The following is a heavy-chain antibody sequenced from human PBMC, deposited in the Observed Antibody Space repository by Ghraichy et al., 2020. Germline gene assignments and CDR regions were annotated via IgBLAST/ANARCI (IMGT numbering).Heavy chain of an antibody. CDR3: ARDLGDYGGNSAHDWYFDL. Sequence: ASVKVSCKASGYTFTGYYMHWVRQAPGQGLEWMGWINPNSGGTNYAQKFQGWVTMTRDTSISTAYMELSRLRSDDTAVYYCARDLGDYGGNSAHDWYFDLWGRGTLVTVSS. V-gene: IGHV1-2*04. D-gene: IGHD4-23*01. CDR1: GYTFTGYY. CDR2: INPNSGGT. J-gene: IGHJ2*01.